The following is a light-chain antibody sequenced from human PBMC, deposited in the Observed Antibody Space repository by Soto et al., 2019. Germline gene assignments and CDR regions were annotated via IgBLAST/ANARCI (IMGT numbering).Light chain of an antibody. CDR1: QTVRSSS. CDR2: GAS. Sequence: DIVLTQSPGTLSLSPGERATLSCRASQTVRSSSLAWYQQKPGQAPRLLIFGASTRAAGFPDRFSGSGSGKDFTLTISRLEPEDFAVYYCQQYGSSPLTFGQGTKGENK. J-gene: IGKJ1*01. CDR3: QQYGSSPLT. V-gene: IGKV3-20*01.